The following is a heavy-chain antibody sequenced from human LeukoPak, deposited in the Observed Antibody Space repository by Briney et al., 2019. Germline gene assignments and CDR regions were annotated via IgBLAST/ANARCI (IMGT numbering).Heavy chain of an antibody. J-gene: IGHJ3*02. CDR3: ARVLPSSGWYNDAFDI. CDR2: IYYSGST. V-gene: IGHV4-59*08. D-gene: IGHD6-19*01. CDR1: GGSISSYY. Sequence: KPSETLSLTCTVSGGSISSYYWSWIRQPPGKGLEWIGYIYYSGSTNYNPSLKSRLTISVDTSKNQFSLKLSSVTAADTAVYYCARVLPSSGWYNDAFDIWGQGTMVTVSS.